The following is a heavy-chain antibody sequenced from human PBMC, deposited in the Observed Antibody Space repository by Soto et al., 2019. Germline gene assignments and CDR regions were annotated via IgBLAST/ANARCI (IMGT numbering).Heavy chain of an antibody. V-gene: IGHV3-74*01. J-gene: IGHJ5*02. D-gene: IGHD2-15*01. Sequence: EEQLVESGGGLVQPGGSLRLSCAASGFTFSSYWMHWVRQAPGKGLVWVSRINIDGSSTSYADSVKGRFTISRDNAKNTLYLQMNSLRVEDTAVYYCARGRGYCSGSSCYVDLWGQGTLVTVSS. CDR2: INIDGSST. CDR1: GFTFSSYW. CDR3: ARGRGYCSGSSCYVDL.